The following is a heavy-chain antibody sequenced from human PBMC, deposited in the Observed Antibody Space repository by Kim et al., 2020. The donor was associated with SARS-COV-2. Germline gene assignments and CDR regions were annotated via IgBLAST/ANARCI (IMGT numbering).Heavy chain of an antibody. Sequence: ASVKVSCQASGYTFTSYGISWVRQAPGQGLEWMGWISAYNGNTNYAQKLQGRVTMTTDTSTSTAYMELRSLRSDDTAVYYCARASGGYYGSGSYGVDPWGQGTLVTVSS. CDR2: ISAYNGNT. CDR3: ARASGGYYGSGSYGVDP. J-gene: IGHJ5*02. CDR1: GYTFTSYG. D-gene: IGHD3-10*01. V-gene: IGHV1-18*01.